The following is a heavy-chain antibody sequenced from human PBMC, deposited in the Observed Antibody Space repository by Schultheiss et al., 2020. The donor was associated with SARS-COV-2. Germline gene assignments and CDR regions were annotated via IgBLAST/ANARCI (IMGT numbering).Heavy chain of an antibody. D-gene: IGHD1-26*01. V-gene: IGHV4-34*01. J-gene: IGHJ4*02. CDR2: INHSGST. CDR1: GVSFSGYY. Sequence: GSLRLSCAVYGVSFSGYYWSWIRQPPGKGLEWIGEINHSGSTNYNPSLKSRVTISVDTSKNQFSLKLSSVTAGDTAVYYCARLRGSYIQLDYWGQGTLATVYS. CDR3: ARLRGSYIQLDY.